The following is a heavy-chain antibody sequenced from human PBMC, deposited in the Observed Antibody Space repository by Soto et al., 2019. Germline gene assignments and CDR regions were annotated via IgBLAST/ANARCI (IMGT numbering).Heavy chain of an antibody. D-gene: IGHD3-10*01. V-gene: IGHV4-31*03. Sequence: SETLSLTCTVSGGSISSGGYYWSWIRQHPGKGLEWIGYIYYSGSIYYNPSLKSRVTISVDTSKNQFSLKLSSVTAADTAVYYCARALWFGELLRTPFDPWGQGTLVTVSS. CDR3: ARALWFGELLRTPFDP. CDR2: IYYSGSI. J-gene: IGHJ5*02. CDR1: GGSISSGGYY.